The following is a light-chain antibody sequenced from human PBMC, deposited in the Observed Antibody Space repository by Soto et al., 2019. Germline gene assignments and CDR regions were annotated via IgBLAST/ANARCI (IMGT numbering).Light chain of an antibody. CDR1: SSNIGAGYH. Sequence: QLVLTQPPSVSGAPGQRVTISCTGSSSNIGAGYHVHWYQQLPGTAPKLLIYGNSNRPSGVPDRFSGSKSGTSASLAITGLQAEDEADYYCQSYDSSLSGSMFGGGTKLTV. CDR2: GNS. J-gene: IGLJ3*02. CDR3: QSYDSSLSGSM. V-gene: IGLV1-40*01.